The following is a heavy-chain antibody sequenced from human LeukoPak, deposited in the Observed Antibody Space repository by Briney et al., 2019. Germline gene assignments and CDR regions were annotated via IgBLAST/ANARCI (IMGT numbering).Heavy chain of an antibody. Sequence: PGGSLRLSCAASGFTSSSYAMSWVRQAPGKGLEWVSSISSSSSYIYYADSVKGRFTIPRDNAKNSLYLQMNSLRAEDTAVYYCARVQYIAAAGTIWYDPWGQGTLVTVSS. CDR2: ISSSSSYI. V-gene: IGHV3-21*01. CDR1: GFTSSSYA. J-gene: IGHJ5*02. D-gene: IGHD6-13*01. CDR3: ARVQYIAAAGTIWYDP.